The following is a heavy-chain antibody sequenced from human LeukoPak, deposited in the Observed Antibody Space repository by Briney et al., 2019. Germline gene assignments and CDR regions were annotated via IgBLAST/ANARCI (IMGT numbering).Heavy chain of an antibody. CDR2: IKQDGSEK. CDR1: GFTFSSYW. D-gene: IGHD3-3*01. J-gene: IGHJ4*02. CDR3: ARAYDFWSGYHSYYFDY. V-gene: IGHV3-7*01. Sequence: PGGSLRLSCAASGFTFSSYWMSWVRQAPGKGLEWVANIKQDGSEKYYVDSVKGRFTISRDNAKNSLYLQMNSLRAEDTAVYYCARAYDFWSGYHSYYFDYWGQGTLVTVSS.